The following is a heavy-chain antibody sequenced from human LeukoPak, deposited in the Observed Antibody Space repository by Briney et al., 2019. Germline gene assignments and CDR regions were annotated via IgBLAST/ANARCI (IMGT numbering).Heavy chain of an antibody. V-gene: IGHV1-18*01. CDR2: ISTYDGNA. CDR3: ARAPSGFTYGPGDH. D-gene: IGHD3-10*01. J-gene: IGHJ4*02. CDR1: GYSFTSYG. Sequence: ASVKVSCKASGYSFTSYGFTWVRQAPGQGLEWMGWISTYDGNANYAQKLQGRVTMTTDTSTITAYMELWSLRSDDTAVYYCARAPSGFTYGPGDHWGQGTLVTVSS.